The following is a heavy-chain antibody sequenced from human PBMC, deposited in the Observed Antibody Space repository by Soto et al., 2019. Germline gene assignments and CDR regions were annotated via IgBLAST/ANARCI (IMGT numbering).Heavy chain of an antibody. CDR3: ARANPVGYCSSTNCSLTYYYYGLDV. Sequence: GXLLKISCEAAAYSCTGYYMNCLLQNPGQRREWMGGINPNRGGTNYAQKFQGSVTMTRETSISTAYMELSRLSSDDTAVYYCARANPVGYCSSTNCSLTYYYYGLDVWGQGTTVPVSS. CDR1: AYSCTGYY. V-gene: IGHV1-2*02. D-gene: IGHD2-2*01. CDR2: INPNRGGT. J-gene: IGHJ6*02.